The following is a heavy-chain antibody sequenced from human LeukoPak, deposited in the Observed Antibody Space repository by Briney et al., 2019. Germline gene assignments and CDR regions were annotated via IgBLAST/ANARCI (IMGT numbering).Heavy chain of an antibody. V-gene: IGHV4-39*07. CDR3: ARVGDYSSSWYDLLYFDS. CDR2: VSYSVRP. D-gene: IGHD6-13*01. J-gene: IGHJ4*02. Sequence: PSETLSLTCTVSVGSAASSPYYWAWARQPPGRELDWIGRVSYSVRPFYSPSLESRVTISVDTSKNQFFLKFNSVTAADTAVYYCARVGDYSSSWYDLLYFDSWGPGTLVTVSS. CDR1: VGSAASSPYY.